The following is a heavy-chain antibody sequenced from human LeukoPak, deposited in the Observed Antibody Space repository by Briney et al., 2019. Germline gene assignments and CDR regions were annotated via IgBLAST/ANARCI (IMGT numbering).Heavy chain of an antibody. D-gene: IGHD6-19*01. CDR2: IYYSGST. CDR1: GGSISSSSYY. J-gene: IGHJ6*02. V-gene: IGHV4-39*07. CDR3: ARDRKYSSGGTGYYYGMDV. Sequence: SETLSLTCTVSGGSISSSSYYWGWIRQPPGKGLEWIGSIYYSGSTNYNPSLKSRVTISVDTSKNQFSLKLSSVTAADTAVYYCARDRKYSSGGTGYYYGMDVWGQGTTVTVSS.